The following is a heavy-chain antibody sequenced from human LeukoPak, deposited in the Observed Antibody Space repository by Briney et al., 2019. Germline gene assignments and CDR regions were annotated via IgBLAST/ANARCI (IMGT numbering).Heavy chain of an antibody. CDR1: GGSISSSSYY. Sequence: PSETLSLTCTVSGGSISSSSYYWDWIRQPPGKGLEWIGSIYYSGSTYYNPSLKSRVTISVDTSKNQFSLKLSSVTAADTAVYYCARLSRDYDFWSGYPNSYGMDVWGQGTTVTVSS. J-gene: IGHJ6*02. CDR2: IYYSGST. CDR3: ARLSRDYDFWSGYPNSYGMDV. V-gene: IGHV4-39*01. D-gene: IGHD3-3*01.